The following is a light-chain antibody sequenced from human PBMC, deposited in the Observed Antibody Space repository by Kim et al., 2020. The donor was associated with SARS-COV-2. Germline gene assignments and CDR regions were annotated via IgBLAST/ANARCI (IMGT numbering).Light chain of an antibody. Sequence: DIVMTQSPDSLAVSLGERATINCKSSQSVLYSSNNKNYLAWYQQKPGQPPKLLIYWASTRESVVPDRFSGSGSGTDFTLTISSLQAEDVAVYYCQQYYSAPWTFGQGTKVYIK. J-gene: IGKJ1*01. V-gene: IGKV4-1*01. CDR2: WAS. CDR1: QSVLYSSNNKNY. CDR3: QQYYSAPWT.